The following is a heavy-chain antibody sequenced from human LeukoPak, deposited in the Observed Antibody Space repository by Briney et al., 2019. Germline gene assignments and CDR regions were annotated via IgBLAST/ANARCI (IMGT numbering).Heavy chain of an antibody. CDR3: TRGTLKYPGGYSYGLAF. CDR1: GGSFSGYY. J-gene: IGHJ4*02. V-gene: IGHV4-34*01. D-gene: IGHD5-18*01. CDR2: INHSGST. Sequence: PSETLSLTCAVYGGSFSGYYWSWIRQPPGKGLEWIGEINHSGSTNYNPSLKSRVTISVDTSKNHFSLKLSSVTAADTAVYYCTRGTLKYPGGYSYGLAFWGQGALVTVSS.